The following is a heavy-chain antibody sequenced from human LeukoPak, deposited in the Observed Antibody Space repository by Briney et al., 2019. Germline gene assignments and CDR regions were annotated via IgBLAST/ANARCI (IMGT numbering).Heavy chain of an antibody. J-gene: IGHJ5*02. V-gene: IGHV1-69*05. CDR3: ARSGFGQGSWFDP. CDR1: GGTFSSYA. D-gene: IGHD3-10*01. CDR2: IIPIFGTA. Sequence: ASVKVSCKASGGTFSSYAISWVRQAPGRGLEWMGGIIPIFGTANYAQKFQGRVTITTDESTSTAYMELSSLRSEDTAVYYCARSGFGQGSWFDPWGQGTLVTVSS.